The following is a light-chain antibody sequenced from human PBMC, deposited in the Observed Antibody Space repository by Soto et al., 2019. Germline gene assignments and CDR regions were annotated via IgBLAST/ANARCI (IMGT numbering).Light chain of an antibody. CDR1: QSISSW. V-gene: IGKV1-5*01. Sequence: IQLSQCPSSLYASVGDRVTITCRASQSISSWLAWYQQKPGKAPKLLIYDASSLESGVPSRFSGSGSGTEFTLTISSLQPDDFATYYCQQYNSYSGTLGQGTKVDIK. CDR3: QQYNSYSGT. J-gene: IGKJ1*01. CDR2: DAS.